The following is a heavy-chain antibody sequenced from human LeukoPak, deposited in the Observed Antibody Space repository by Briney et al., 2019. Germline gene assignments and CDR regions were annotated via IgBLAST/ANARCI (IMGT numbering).Heavy chain of an antibody. CDR2: ISTYSGNT. Sequence: ASVKVSCKASGYSFAGYGISWVRQVPGQGLEWIGWISTYSGNTNYAHNLQGRITVTTETSTSTAYMELRSLRSDDTAVYYCARVGAAPGHFDYWGQGTQLTVSS. CDR1: GYSFAGYG. D-gene: IGHD6-13*01. V-gene: IGHV1-18*01. J-gene: IGHJ4*02. CDR3: ARVGAAPGHFDY.